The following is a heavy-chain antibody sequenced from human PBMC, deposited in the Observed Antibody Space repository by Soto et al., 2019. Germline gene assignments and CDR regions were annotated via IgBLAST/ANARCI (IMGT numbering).Heavy chain of an antibody. Sequence: GGSLRLSCEASGFTFSSYAMSWVRQAPGKGLEWVSAISGSGGSTYYADSVKGRFTISRDNSKNTLYLQMDSLRAEDTAVYYCAKLGIPPSSWYDYWGQGTLVTVSS. V-gene: IGHV3-23*01. CDR3: AKLGIPPSSWYDY. J-gene: IGHJ4*02. CDR1: GFTFSSYA. D-gene: IGHD6-13*01. CDR2: ISGSGGST.